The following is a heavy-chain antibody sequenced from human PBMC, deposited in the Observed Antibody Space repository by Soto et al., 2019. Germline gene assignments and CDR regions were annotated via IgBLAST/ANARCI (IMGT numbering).Heavy chain of an antibody. CDR1: GGSIDSGAFS. J-gene: IGHJ4*02. D-gene: IGHD6-19*01. CDR2: VTHSGTA. CDR3: ARIHWAQSSLDY. V-gene: IGHV4-30-2*01. Sequence: PSETLSLTCAVSGGSIDSGAFSLSWIRQPPGKGLEWIGYVTHSGTAYSIPSLNGRLTLSVDSSQTQFSLKLTSVTAADSAFCYCARIHWAQSSLDYWGRGILVTVSS.